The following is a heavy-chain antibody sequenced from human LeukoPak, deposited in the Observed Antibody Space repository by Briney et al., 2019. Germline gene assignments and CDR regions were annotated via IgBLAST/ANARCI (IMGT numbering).Heavy chain of an antibody. CDR2: INGGTGDA. D-gene: IGHD4-23*01. CDR3: AREADGGRFDP. Sequence: ASVKVSCKASGYTFISYGMHWVRQAPGQRLEWMAWINGGTGDAKYSQKFQGRATITRDTSASTAYMELSSLRSEDTAVYYCAREADGGRFDPWGQGTLVTVSS. J-gene: IGHJ5*02. CDR1: GYTFISYG. V-gene: IGHV1-3*01.